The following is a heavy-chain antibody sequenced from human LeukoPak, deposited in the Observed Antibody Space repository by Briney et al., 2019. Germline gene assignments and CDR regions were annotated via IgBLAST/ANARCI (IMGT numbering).Heavy chain of an antibody. D-gene: IGHD3-10*01. V-gene: IGHV4-34*01. CDR1: GGSFSGYY. J-gene: IGHJ4*02. CDR3: ARGITMARGVIITGFDY. CDR2: INHSGST. Sequence: SETLSLTCAVYGGSFSGYYWSWIRQPPGKGLEWIGEINHSGSTNYNPSLKSRVTISVDTSKNQFSLKLSSVTAADTAVYYCARGITMARGVIITGFDYWGQGTLVTVSS.